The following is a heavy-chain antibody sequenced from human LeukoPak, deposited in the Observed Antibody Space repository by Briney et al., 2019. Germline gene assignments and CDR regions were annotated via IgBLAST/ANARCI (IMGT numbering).Heavy chain of an antibody. J-gene: IGHJ4*02. Sequence: GGSLRLSCAASGFTFSTYIMHWVRQSPGKGLEWLAVMSYTGNDISYADSVKGRFTISRDNSKNTLYLQMNSLRAEDTAVYYCAKDPYPRYYDFWSGFMYYFDYWGQGTLVTVSS. CDR1: GFTFSTYI. CDR2: MSYTGNDI. CDR3: AKDPYPRYYDFWSGFMYYFDY. D-gene: IGHD3-3*01. V-gene: IGHV3-33*03.